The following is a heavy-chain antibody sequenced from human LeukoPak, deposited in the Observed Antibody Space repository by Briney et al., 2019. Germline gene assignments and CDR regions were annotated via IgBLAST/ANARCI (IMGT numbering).Heavy chain of an antibody. CDR2: ISYDGSNK. CDR1: GFTFSSYG. J-gene: IGHJ5*02. V-gene: IGHV3-30*18. D-gene: IGHD3-22*01. CDR3: AKDAAEYYYDSSGYLNWFDP. Sequence: GGSLRLSCAASGFTFSSYGMHWVRQAPGEGLEWVAVISYDGSNKYYADSVKGRFTISRDNSKNTLYLQMNSLRAEDTAVYYCAKDAAEYYYDSSGYLNWFDPWGKGTLVTVSS.